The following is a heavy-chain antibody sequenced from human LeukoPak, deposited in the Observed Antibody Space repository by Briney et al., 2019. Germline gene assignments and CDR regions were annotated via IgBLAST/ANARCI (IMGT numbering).Heavy chain of an antibody. CDR2: IIPIFGTA. J-gene: IGHJ3*02. CDR3: ADTSSSRLGNAFDI. Sequence: ASVKVSCKASGGTFSSYAISWVRQAPGQGLEWMGGIIPIFGTANYAQKFQGRVTITTDESTSTAYMELSSLRSEDTAVYYCADTSSSRLGNAFDIWGQGTMVTVSS. D-gene: IGHD2-2*01. CDR1: GGTFSSYA. V-gene: IGHV1-69*05.